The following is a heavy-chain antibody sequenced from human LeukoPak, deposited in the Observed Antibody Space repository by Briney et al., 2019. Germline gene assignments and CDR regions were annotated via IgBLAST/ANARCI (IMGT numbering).Heavy chain of an antibody. V-gene: IGHV1-2*02. Sequence: ASVKVSCKASGYTFTSYGISWVRQAPGQGLEWKGWINPYSGGTNYAQKFRGRVTMTRDTSISPAYVDLSRLTSDDTAVYYCARSEIYCNNGFCYREPCDYWGQGTLVTVSS. CDR2: INPYSGGT. CDR3: ARSEIYCNNGFCYREPCDY. CDR1: GYTFTSYG. D-gene: IGHD2-8*01. J-gene: IGHJ4*02.